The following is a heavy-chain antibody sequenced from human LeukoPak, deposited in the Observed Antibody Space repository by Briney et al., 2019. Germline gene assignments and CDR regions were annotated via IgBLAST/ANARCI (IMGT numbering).Heavy chain of an antibody. J-gene: IGHJ4*02. CDR3: ATDPDRSGYDLGY. CDR2: IIPIFGTA. D-gene: IGHD5-12*01. V-gene: IGHV1-69*06. CDR1: GGTFSSYA. Sequence: GASVKVSCKASGGTFSSYAISWVRQAPGQGLEWMGGIIPIFGTANYAQKFQGRVTMTEDTSTDTAYMELSSLRSEDTAVYYCATDPDRSGYDLGYWGQGTLVTVSS.